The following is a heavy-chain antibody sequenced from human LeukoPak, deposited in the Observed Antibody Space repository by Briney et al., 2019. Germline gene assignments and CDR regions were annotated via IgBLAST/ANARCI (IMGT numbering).Heavy chain of an antibody. Sequence: EASVKVSCKASGGTFSSYAISWVRQAPGQGLEWMGRIIPIFGTANYAQKVQGRVTINTDASTSTAYMEMSSLRSEDTAVYYCARSCSGGSCYSRYYFDYWGQGTLVTVSS. D-gene: IGHD2-15*01. J-gene: IGHJ4*02. V-gene: IGHV1-69*05. CDR3: ARSCSGGSCYSRYYFDY. CDR1: GGTFSSYA. CDR2: IIPIFGTA.